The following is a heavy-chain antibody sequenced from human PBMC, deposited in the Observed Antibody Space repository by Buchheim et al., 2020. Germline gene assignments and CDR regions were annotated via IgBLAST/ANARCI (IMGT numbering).Heavy chain of an antibody. CDR3: ARWGAARDIVVVPAEYYYYGMDV. D-gene: IGHD2-2*01. CDR2: MNPNSGNQ. Sequence: QVQLVQSGAEVKKPGASVKVSCKASGYTFTSYDINWVRQATGQGLEWMGWMNPNSGNQGYAQTFQGRVTMTRNTSLSTAYMELSSLRSEDTAVYYCARWGAARDIVVVPAEYYYYGMDVWGQGTT. CDR1: GYTFTSYD. V-gene: IGHV1-8*01. J-gene: IGHJ6*02.